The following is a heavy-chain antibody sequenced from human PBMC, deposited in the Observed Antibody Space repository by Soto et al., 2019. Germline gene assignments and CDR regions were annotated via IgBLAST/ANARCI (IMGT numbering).Heavy chain of an antibody. Sequence: QVQLQQWGAGLLKPSETLSLTCAVYGGSFSGYYWSWIRQPPGKGLEWIGEINHSGSTNYNPSLKSRVTISVDTSKKQFSLKLSSVTAADTAVYYCARNIDYGDYVKVWYFDLWGRGTLVTVSS. CDR1: GGSFSGYY. D-gene: IGHD4-17*01. J-gene: IGHJ2*01. V-gene: IGHV4-34*01. CDR2: INHSGST. CDR3: ARNIDYGDYVKVWYFDL.